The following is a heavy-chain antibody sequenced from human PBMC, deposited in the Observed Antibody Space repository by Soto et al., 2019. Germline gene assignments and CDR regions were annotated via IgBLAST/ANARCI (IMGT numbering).Heavy chain of an antibody. V-gene: IGHV1-69*06. Sequence: SVKVSCKASGGTFSSYAISWVRQAPGQGLEWMGGIIPIFGTANYAQKFQGRVTITADKSTSTAYMELSSLRSEDTAVYYCARSKSPQVGVAFDYWGQGTLVTVSS. CDR1: GGTFSSYA. CDR3: ARSKSPQVGVAFDY. J-gene: IGHJ4*02. CDR2: IIPIFGTA. D-gene: IGHD1-26*01.